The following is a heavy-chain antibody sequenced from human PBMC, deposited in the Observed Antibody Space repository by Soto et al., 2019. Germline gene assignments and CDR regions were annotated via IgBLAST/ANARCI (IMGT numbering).Heavy chain of an antibody. V-gene: IGHV1-18*01. CDR3: ARGRYGDY. CDR1: GYGFTTYG. Sequence: QVHLVQSGAEVKKPGASLKVSCKGSGYGFTTYGITWVRQAPGQGLEWMAWISAHNGNTNYAQKLQGRVTVTRDTSASTAYMELRSLRSDDPAVYYCARGRYGDYWGQGALVTVSS. J-gene: IGHJ4*02. CDR2: ISAHNGNT. D-gene: IGHD1-1*01.